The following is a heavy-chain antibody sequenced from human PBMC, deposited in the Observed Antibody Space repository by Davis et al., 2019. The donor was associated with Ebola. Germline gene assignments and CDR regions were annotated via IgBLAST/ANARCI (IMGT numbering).Heavy chain of an antibody. Sequence: SVKVSCKASGGTFSSYAISWVRQAPGQGLEWMGGIIPIFGTANYAQKFQGRVTITADESTSTAYMELSSLRSEDTAVYYCARDGWNFDAFDIWGQGTMVTVSS. CDR1: GGTFSSYA. CDR3: ARDGWNFDAFDI. CDR2: IIPIFGTA. J-gene: IGHJ3*02. V-gene: IGHV1-69*13. D-gene: IGHD1-7*01.